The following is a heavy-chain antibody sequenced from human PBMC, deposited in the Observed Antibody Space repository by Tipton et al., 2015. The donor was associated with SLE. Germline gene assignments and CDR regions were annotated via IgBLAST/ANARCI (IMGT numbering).Heavy chain of an antibody. J-gene: IGHJ3*02. CDR3: ARDSSKLSHAFDI. V-gene: IGHV4-59*11. Sequence: TLSLTCTVSGGSISSHYWGWIRQPPGKGLEWIVYIYYSGSTNYNPSLKSRVTISVDTSKNQFSLKLSSVTAVDTAVYYCARDSSKLSHAFDIWGQGTMVTVSS. CDR2: IYYSGST. D-gene: IGHD3-16*02. CDR1: GGSISSHY.